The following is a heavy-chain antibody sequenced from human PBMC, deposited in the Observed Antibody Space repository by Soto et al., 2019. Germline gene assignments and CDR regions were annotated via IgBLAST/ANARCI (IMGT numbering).Heavy chain of an antibody. J-gene: IGHJ4*02. D-gene: IGHD1-20*01. CDR1: GGSINSDY. CDR2: VFFSGST. Sequence: QVQLQESGPGLVRPSETLSLTCTVSGGSINSDYWSWIRQSPGKGLEWIGYVFFSGSTNYNHSFKSRVTISVDTSKNQIYLRVTSVTAADTAVYYCARARPMYNWIYWGQGTLVTVSS. CDR3: ARARPMYNWIY. V-gene: IGHV4-59*01.